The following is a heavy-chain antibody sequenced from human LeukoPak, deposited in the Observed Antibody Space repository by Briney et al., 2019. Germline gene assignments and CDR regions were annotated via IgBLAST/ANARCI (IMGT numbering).Heavy chain of an antibody. CDR3: AKDHSSSWYSDYFDY. Sequence: GGSLRLSCAASGFTFSSYGMHWVRQAPGKGLEWVAVISYDGSNKYYADSVKGRFTISRDNSKNTLYLQMNSLRAEDTAVYYCAKDHSSSWYSDYFDYWGQGTLVTVSS. J-gene: IGHJ4*02. D-gene: IGHD6-13*01. CDR2: ISYDGSNK. V-gene: IGHV3-30*18. CDR1: GFTFSSYG.